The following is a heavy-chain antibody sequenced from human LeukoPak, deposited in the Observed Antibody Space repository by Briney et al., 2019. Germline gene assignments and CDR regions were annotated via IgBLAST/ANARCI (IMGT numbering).Heavy chain of an antibody. Sequence: SETLSLTCAVYGGSFSGYYWSWIRQPPGKGLEWIGEINHSGSTNYNPSLKSRVTISVDTSKNQFSLKLSSVTDADTAVYYCARGYCSGGSCYYFDFWGQGTLVTVSS. V-gene: IGHV4-34*01. CDR2: INHSGST. CDR1: GGSFSGYY. D-gene: IGHD2-15*01. J-gene: IGHJ4*02. CDR3: ARGYCSGGSCYYFDF.